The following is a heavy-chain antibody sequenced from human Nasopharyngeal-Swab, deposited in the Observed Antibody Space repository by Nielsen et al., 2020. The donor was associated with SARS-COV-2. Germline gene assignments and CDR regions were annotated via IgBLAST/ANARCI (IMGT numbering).Heavy chain of an antibody. CDR3: AKDHASGSPLPRTDY. V-gene: IGHV3-23*01. J-gene: IGHJ4*02. Sequence: GGSLTLSCAAYGFTFRNYWMTWVRQAPGKGLEWVSGINEVHGTYYADSIKGRFTISRDNSKNALYLQMNSLRADDTAVYYCAKDHASGSPLPRTDYWGQGTLVTVSS. CDR2: INEVHGT. D-gene: IGHD3-10*01. CDR1: GFTFRNYW.